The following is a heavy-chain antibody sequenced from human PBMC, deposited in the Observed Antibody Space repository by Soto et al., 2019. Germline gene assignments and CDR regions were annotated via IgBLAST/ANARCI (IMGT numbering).Heavy chain of an antibody. CDR3: ARGHYDILTGSIPGCFDY. CDR1: GFTFSSYE. Sequence: GESLKISCAASGFTFSSYEMNWVRQAPGKGLEWVSYISSSGSTIYYADSVKGRFTISRDNAKNSLYLQMNSLRAEDTAVYYCARGHYDILTGSIPGCFDYWGQGTLVTVSS. J-gene: IGHJ4*02. D-gene: IGHD3-9*01. CDR2: ISSSGSTI. V-gene: IGHV3-48*03.